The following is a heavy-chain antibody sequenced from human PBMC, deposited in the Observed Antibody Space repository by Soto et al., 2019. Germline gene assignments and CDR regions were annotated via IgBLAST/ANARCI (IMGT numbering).Heavy chain of an antibody. Sequence: QVQLVQSGAEVKKTVASVKVSCKASGYTFRDYYIHWVRQAPGQGLEWMGWLNPNSAGTDYAQKFQGRVTMTRDTSISTAYMELSRLRSDDTAVYYCARGPSRQLLVHNHPMDVWGQGATVTVSS. D-gene: IGHD6-13*01. CDR2: LNPNSAGT. CDR3: ARGPSRQLLVHNHPMDV. J-gene: IGHJ6*02. CDR1: GYTFRDYY. V-gene: IGHV1-2*02.